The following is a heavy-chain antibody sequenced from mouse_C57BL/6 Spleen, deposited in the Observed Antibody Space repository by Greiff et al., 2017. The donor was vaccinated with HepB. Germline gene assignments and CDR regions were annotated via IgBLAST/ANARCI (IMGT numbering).Heavy chain of an antibody. CDR1: GFTFSDYY. Sequence: EVQLVESGGGLVQPGGSLKLSCAASGFTFSDYYMYWVRQTPEKRLEWVAYISNGGGSTYYPDTVKGRFTISRDNAKNTLYLQMSRLKSEDTDMYYCERHRRYGYNAMDYWGQGTSVTVSS. D-gene: IGHD1-1*02. CDR3: ERHRRYGYNAMDY. V-gene: IGHV5-12*01. CDR2: ISNGGGST. J-gene: IGHJ4*01.